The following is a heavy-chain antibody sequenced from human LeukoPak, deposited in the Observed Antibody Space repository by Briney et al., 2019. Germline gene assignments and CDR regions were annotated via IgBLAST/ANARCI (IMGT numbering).Heavy chain of an antibody. CDR1: GGTISSYY. Sequence: PSETLSLTCTGSGGTISSYYWSWIRPPPGKGLEGMGDIYYSGRTKYNLSLKSQVTIYVDTCKNQFPLELRSVTAAGTGVYCFARLALAVAGYYYYYGMDVWGQGTTVTVSS. V-gene: IGHV4-59*08. D-gene: IGHD6-19*01. CDR2: IYYSGRT. CDR3: ARLALAVAGYYYYYGMDV. J-gene: IGHJ6*02.